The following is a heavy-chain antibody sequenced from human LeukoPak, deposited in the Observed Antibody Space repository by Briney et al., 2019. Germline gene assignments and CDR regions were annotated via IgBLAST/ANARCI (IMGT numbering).Heavy chain of an antibody. CDR2: IGSGT. Sequence: GGSLRLSCGASGFTFSSYAMSWVRQAPGKGLEWVSAIGSGTYYADSVKGRFTISRDNSKNTLYLQMNSLRAEDTAVYYCAKVLAYYFDYWGQETLVTVSS. V-gene: IGHV3-23*01. J-gene: IGHJ4*02. CDR3: AKVLAYYFDY. CDR1: GFTFSSYA.